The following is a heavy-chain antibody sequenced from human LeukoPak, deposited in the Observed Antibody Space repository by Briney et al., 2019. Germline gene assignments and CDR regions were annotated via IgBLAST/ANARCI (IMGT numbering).Heavy chain of an antibody. CDR2: VKQDGSEK. V-gene: IGHV3-7*03. CDR1: GFIFHSYW. J-gene: IGHJ4*02. Sequence: GGSLRLSCAASGFIFHSYWMSWVRQAPGKGLEWVANVKQDGSEKYYVDSVKGRFTISRDNAKKSLYLQMNSLRAEDTAVYYCARAGRITMNGFDYWGQGTLVTVSS. D-gene: IGHD3-22*01. CDR3: ARAGRITMNGFDY.